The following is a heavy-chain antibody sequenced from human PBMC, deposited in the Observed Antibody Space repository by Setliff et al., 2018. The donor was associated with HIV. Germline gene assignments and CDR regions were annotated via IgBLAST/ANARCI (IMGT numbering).Heavy chain of an antibody. CDR1: GGSFSAYH. J-gene: IGHJ4*01. CDR3: ARGRDYTGSWFRPFYLDF. CDR2: INHSGST. D-gene: IGHD3-3*01. V-gene: IGHV4-34*01. Sequence: PSETLSLTCAVYGGSFSAYHWSWIRQTPGKGLEWLGEINHSGSTAYNLALESRVSMSIDTSKNQFSQKLTSVTAADTAIYYCARGRDYTGSWFRPFYLDFWGHGNLVTVSS.